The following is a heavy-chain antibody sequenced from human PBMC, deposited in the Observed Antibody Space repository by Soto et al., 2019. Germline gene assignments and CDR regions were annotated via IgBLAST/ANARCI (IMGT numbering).Heavy chain of an antibody. CDR2: IDPSDSYT. J-gene: IGHJ4*02. V-gene: IGHV5-10-1*01. CDR3: ARHIIVARTRFFDF. CDR1: GYSFTSYW. Sequence: GEALKISWQGSGYSFTSYWISWVRQMPGKGLEGVGGIDPSDSYTNYSASFEGRVTISADKSISPAYLQWSSLKASDTATYYFARHIIVARTRFFDFRGQGTLVTVSS. D-gene: IGHD5-12*01.